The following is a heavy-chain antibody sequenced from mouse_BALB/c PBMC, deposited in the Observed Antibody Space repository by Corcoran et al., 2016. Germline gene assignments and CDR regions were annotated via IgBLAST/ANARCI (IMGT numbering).Heavy chain of an antibody. J-gene: IGHJ4*01. Sequence: EVQLQQSGPELVKPGASVKISCKASGYSFTGYYMHWVKQSHVKSLEWIGRINPYNGATSYNQNFKDKASLTVDKSSSTAYMELHSLTSEDSAGYYCARCGLRRDYAMDYWGQGTSVTVSS. V-gene: IGHV1-26*01. CDR2: INPYNGAT. CDR3: ARCGLRRDYAMDY. D-gene: IGHD2-4*01. CDR1: GYSFTGYY.